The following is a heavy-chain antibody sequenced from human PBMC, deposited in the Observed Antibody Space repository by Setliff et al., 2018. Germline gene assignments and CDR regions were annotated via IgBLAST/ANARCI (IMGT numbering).Heavy chain of an antibody. V-gene: IGHV7-4-1*02. CDR1: GYTFTNYA. Sequence: GASVKVSCKASGYTFTNYAMSWVRQAPGQGLEWMGWINTKNGNPTYAQGFTGRFVFSLDTSDSTAYLEINSLKAEDTAVYYCAPHPYCSGGNCYSWYFFDYWGRGTLVTVSS. CDR3: APHPYCSGGNCYSWYFFDY. CDR2: INTKNGNP. D-gene: IGHD2-15*01. J-gene: IGHJ4*01.